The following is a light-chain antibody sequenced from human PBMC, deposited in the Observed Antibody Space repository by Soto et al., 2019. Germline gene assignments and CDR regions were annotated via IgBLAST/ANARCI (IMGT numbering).Light chain of an antibody. V-gene: IGKV3-15*01. CDR3: QQYIDWPPGT. CDR2: DTS. CDR1: QSVSSS. Sequence: EIVVTQSPATLSVSPGERVTLSCRASQSVSSSLAWYQQRPGQAPRLLIYDTSTRAAGISARFSGSGSGTELTLTISSLQSEDFAVYYCQQYIDWPPGTFGQGTAVEIK. J-gene: IGKJ1*01.